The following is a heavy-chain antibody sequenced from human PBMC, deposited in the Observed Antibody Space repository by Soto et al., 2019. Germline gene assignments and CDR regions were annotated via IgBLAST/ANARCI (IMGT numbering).Heavy chain of an antibody. CDR2: INPSGGST. CDR3: ARAGDYYDSSGYYDY. CDR1: GYTFISYY. V-gene: IGHV1-46*01. J-gene: IGHJ4*02. Sequence: GASVKVSCKASGYTFISYYMHWVRQAPGQGLEWMGIINPSGGSTSYAQKFQGRVTMTRDTSTSTVYMELSSLRFEDTAVYYCARAGDYYDSSGYYDYWGQGTLVTVSS. D-gene: IGHD3-22*01.